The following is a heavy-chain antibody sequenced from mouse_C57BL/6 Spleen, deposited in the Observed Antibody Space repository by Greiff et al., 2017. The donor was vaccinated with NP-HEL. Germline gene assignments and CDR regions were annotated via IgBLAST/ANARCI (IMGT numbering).Heavy chain of an antibody. D-gene: IGHD2-4*01. CDR3: ARHSYDYPDY. CDR2: ISGGGGNT. V-gene: IGHV5-9*01. CDR1: GFTFSSYT. Sequence: EVMLVESGGGLVKPGGSLKLSCAASGFTFSSYTMSWVRQTPEKRLEWVATISGGGGNTYYPDSVKGRFTISRDNAKNTLYLQMSSLRSEDTALYYCARHSYDYPDYWGQGTTLTVSS. J-gene: IGHJ2*01.